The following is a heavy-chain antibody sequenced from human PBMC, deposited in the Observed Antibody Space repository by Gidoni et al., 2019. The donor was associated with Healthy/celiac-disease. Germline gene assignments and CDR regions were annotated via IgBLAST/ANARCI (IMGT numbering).Heavy chain of an antibody. CDR3: ARDYEYSSPRFDY. CDR1: GFTFSSYA. CDR2: IAYDGSNK. Sequence: QVQLVESGGGVVQPGRSLSLSCAASGFTFSSYAMHWVRKAPGKGLEWVAVIAYDGSNKYYADSVKGRFTISRDNSKNTLYLQMNSLRAEDTAVYYCARDYEYSSPRFDYWGQGTLVTVSS. J-gene: IGHJ4*02. D-gene: IGHD6-6*01. V-gene: IGHV3-30-3*01.